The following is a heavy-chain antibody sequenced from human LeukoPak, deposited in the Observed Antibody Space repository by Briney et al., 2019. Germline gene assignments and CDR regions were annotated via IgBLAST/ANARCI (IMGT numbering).Heavy chain of an antibody. CDR3: ARRRAVPGFYYFDY. J-gene: IGHJ4*02. CDR1: GGSISNYY. CDR2: IYYSGST. V-gene: IGHV4-59*08. D-gene: IGHD2/OR15-2a*01. Sequence: SETLSLTCTVSGGSISNYYWTWIRQPPGKGLGWIGYIYYSGSTKYNPSLRSRVTISVDTSKNQFSLKLSSLTAADTAVYYCARRRAVPGFYYFDYWGQGALVTVSS.